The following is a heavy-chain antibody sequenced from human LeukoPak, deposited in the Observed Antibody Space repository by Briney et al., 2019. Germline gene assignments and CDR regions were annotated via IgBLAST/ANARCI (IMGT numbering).Heavy chain of an antibody. CDR2: FDPEDGET. J-gene: IGHJ6*02. V-gene: IGHV1-24*01. D-gene: IGHD1/OR15-1a*01. CDR1: GYTLTELS. Sequence: ASVKVSCKVSGYTLTELSMHWVRQAPGKGLEWMGGFDPEDGETIYAQKFQGRVTMTEDTSTDTAYMELSSLRSEDTAVYYCARVTYRLEQAQYYYYYYGMDVWGQGTTVTVSS. CDR3: ARVTYRLEQAQYYYYYYGMDV.